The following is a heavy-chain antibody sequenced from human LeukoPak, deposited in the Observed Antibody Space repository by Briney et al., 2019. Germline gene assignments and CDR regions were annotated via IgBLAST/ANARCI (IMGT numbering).Heavy chain of an antibody. J-gene: IGHJ4*02. V-gene: IGHV3-21*01. Sequence: GGSLRLSCAVSGFTFSSYSMNWVRQAPGKGLEWVSSISSTSSYIYYADSVKGRFTISRDNAKNSLYLQMNSLRAEDTAVYYCARDSTGYTDPLFVYWGQGTLVAVSS. CDR2: ISSTSSYI. CDR3: ARDSTGYTDPLFVY. CDR1: GFTFSSYS. D-gene: IGHD2-2*02.